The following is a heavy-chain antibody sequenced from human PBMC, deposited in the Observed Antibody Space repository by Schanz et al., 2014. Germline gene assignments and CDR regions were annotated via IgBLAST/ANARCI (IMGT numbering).Heavy chain of an antibody. CDR3: ARDLEGYDGGGGGFDP. CDR2: ISYDGRNK. CDR1: GFSFSSYS. V-gene: IGHV3-30*03. J-gene: IGHJ5*02. D-gene: IGHD2-21*01. Sequence: DLVESGGGLIQRGESLRLSCSASGFSFSSYSMNWVRQAPGKGLEWVAVISYDGRNKYYADSVKGRFTISRDNSKNTLYLQMNSLRAEDTAVYYCARDLEGYDGGGGGFDPWGQGTLXTVSS.